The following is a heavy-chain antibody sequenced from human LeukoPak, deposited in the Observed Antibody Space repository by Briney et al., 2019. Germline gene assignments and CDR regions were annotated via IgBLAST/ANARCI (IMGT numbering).Heavy chain of an antibody. D-gene: IGHD3-3*01. CDR3: VRGGSDVRSGYFNR. CDR2: SSSSGINI. Sequence: PGGSLRLSCAASGFTFSSYEMNWVRQAPGKGLEWVSYSSSSGINIYYADSVKGRFTMSRDNAKNSVFLLMNSLRAEDTAVYYCVRGGSDVRSGYFNRWGQGSLVTVSS. J-gene: IGHJ5*02. V-gene: IGHV3-48*03. CDR1: GFTFSSYE.